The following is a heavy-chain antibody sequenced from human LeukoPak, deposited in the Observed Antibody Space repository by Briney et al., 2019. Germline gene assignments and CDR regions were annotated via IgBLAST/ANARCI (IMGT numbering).Heavy chain of an antibody. J-gene: IGHJ2*01. Sequence: GGSLRLSCAGSGFSFSSYEMNWVRQAPGKGLEWLSYISSSGSTKYYADSVKGRFIISRDNAKNSLYLQMNSLRAEDTAVYYCARDPERITMVRGVIGYFDLWGRGTLVTVSS. CDR2: ISSSGSTK. D-gene: IGHD3-10*01. V-gene: IGHV3-48*03. CDR1: GFSFSSYE. CDR3: ARDPERITMVRGVIGYFDL.